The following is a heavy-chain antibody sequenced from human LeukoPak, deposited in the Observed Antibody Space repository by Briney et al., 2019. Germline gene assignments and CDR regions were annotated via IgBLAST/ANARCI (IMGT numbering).Heavy chain of an antibody. CDR1: GFMFSSYA. Sequence: GGSLRLSCAASGFMFSSYAMSWVRQAPGKGLEWVSVIYSTGGIHYADSVKGRFTISRDSSKNTLFLQMSNLRAEDTAVYYCARFYFDSSGQNSRAYWGQGTQVTVSA. CDR3: ARFYFDSSGQNSRAY. D-gene: IGHD3-22*01. J-gene: IGHJ4*02. V-gene: IGHV3-66*01. CDR2: IYSTGGI.